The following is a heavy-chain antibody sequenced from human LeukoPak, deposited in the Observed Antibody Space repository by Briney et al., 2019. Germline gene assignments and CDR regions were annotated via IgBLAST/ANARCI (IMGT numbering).Heavy chain of an antibody. Sequence: SETLSLTCTVSGGAISSGDYYWSWIRQPPGKGLGGVGYIYYSGSTYYNPSLKSRVTISVDTSKNQFSLKLSSVTAADTAVYYCASILYYDSSGYLDYWGQGTLVTVSS. J-gene: IGHJ4*02. CDR2: IYYSGST. V-gene: IGHV4-30-4*01. D-gene: IGHD3-22*01. CDR3: ASILYYDSSGYLDY. CDR1: GGAISSGDYY.